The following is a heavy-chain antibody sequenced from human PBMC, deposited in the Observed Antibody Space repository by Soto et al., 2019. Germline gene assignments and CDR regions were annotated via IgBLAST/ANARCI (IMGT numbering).Heavy chain of an antibody. D-gene: IGHD6-19*01. CDR2: ISGSGGST. V-gene: IGHV3-23*01. J-gene: IGHJ6*03. CDR3: AKDEGSIAVAGTSTARLYYMDV. CDR1: GFTFSSYA. Sequence: GGSLRLSCAASGFTFSSYAMSWVRQAPGKGLEWVSAISGSGGSTYYADSVKGRFTISRDNSKNTLYLQMNSLRAEDTAVYYCAKDEGSIAVAGTSTARLYYMDVWGKGTTVTVSS.